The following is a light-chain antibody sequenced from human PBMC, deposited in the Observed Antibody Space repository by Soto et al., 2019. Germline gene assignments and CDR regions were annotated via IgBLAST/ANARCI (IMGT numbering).Light chain of an antibody. CDR2: EVS. J-gene: IGLJ2*01. CDR3: SSYAGNNNVV. CDR1: SSDVGDYKF. V-gene: IGLV2-8*01. Sequence: QSVLTQPPSASGYPGKSVTISCTGTSSDVGDYKFVSWYQQHPGKAPKLMIYEVSRRPSGVPDRFSGSKSGNTASLTVSGLQAEDDAEYYCSSYAGNNNVVFGGGTKLTV.